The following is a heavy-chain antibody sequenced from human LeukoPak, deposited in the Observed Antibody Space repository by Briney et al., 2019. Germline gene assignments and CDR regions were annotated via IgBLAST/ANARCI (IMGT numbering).Heavy chain of an antibody. D-gene: IGHD6-13*01. V-gene: IGHV3-48*01. CDR2: ISSGSNTM. J-gene: IGHJ4*02. CDR3: ASWAGAAAGFNGPFDY. Sequence: GGSLRLSCAASGFRFSDYTMNWVRQAPGKGLEWVSYISSGSNTMYYADSVKGRFTISRDSAKNSLYLQMNNLRAEDTALYYCASWAGAAAGFNGPFDYWGQGTLVTVSS. CDR1: GFRFSDYT.